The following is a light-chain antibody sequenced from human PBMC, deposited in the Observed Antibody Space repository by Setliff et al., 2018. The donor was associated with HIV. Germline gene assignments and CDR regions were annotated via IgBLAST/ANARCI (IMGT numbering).Light chain of an antibody. CDR2: DAS. Sequence: EIVLTQSPASLSLSPGERATLSCWASQGVSVDLGWYQQKPGQAPRLLIYDASKRATGIPARFSGSGSGTDFTLTISSLESEDFAAYYCQHRSNAICTFGPGTKVDIK. J-gene: IGKJ3*01. V-gene: IGKV3-11*01. CDR1: QGVSVD. CDR3: QHRSNAICT.